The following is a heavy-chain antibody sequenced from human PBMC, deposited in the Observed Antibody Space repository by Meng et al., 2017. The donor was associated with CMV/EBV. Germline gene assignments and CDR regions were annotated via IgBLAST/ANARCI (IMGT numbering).Heavy chain of an antibody. Sequence: SQTLSLTCAVYGGSFSGYYWSWIRQPRGKGLEWIGEINHSGSTNYNPSLKSRVTISVDTSKNQFSLKLSSVTAADTAVYYCARGQRFRSFDYWGQGTLVTVSS. V-gene: IGHV4-34*01. D-gene: IGHD5-24*01. J-gene: IGHJ4*02. CDR1: GGSFSGYY. CDR2: INHSGST. CDR3: ARGQRFRSFDY.